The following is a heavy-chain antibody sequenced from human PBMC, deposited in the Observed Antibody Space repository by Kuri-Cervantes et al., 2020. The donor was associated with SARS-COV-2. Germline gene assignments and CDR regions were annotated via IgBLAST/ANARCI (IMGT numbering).Heavy chain of an antibody. D-gene: IGHD3-22*01. CDR3: ANLQWLLIDDAFDI. CDR2: ISGSGGST. Sequence: GEPLKISFAASGFPFSSYAMSWVRQAPGKGLEWVSAISGSGGSTYYADSVKGRFTISSDNSKNTLYLQMNSLRAEDTAVYYCANLQWLLIDDAFDIWGQGPMVTVSS. CDR1: GFPFSSYA. J-gene: IGHJ3*02. V-gene: IGHV3-23*01.